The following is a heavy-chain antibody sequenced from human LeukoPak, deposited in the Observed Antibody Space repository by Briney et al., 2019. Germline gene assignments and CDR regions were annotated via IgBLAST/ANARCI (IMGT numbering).Heavy chain of an antibody. CDR2: INHSGST. CDR1: GGSFSGYY. CDR3: ARDRFYFDY. J-gene: IGHJ4*02. D-gene: IGHD3-16*01. V-gene: IGHV4-34*01. Sequence: SETLSLTCAVYGGSFSGYYWSWIRQPPGKGLEWIGEINHSGSTNYNPSLKSRVTISVDTSKNQFSLKLSSVTAADTAVYYCARDRFYFDYWGQGTLVTVSS.